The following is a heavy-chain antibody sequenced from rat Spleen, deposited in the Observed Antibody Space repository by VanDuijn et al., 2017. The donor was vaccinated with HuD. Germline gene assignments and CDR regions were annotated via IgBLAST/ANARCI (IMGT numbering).Heavy chain of an antibody. Sequence: VQLVESGGGLVQPKESLKISCAASGFTFSNAAMYWVRQAPGKGLEWVARIRTKPNNYATYYADSVKGRFTISRDDSKSTLYLQRDSPGSEDTSTYYCARHTPFIYGTVGDYWGQGVMVTFSS. CDR2: IRTKPNNYAT. V-gene: IGHV10-5*01. CDR3: ARHTPFIYGTVGDY. D-gene: IGHD1-11*01. CDR1: GFTFSNAA. J-gene: IGHJ2*01.